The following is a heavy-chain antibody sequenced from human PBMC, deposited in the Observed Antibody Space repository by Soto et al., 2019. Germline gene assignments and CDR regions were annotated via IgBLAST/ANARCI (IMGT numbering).Heavy chain of an antibody. J-gene: IGHJ3*02. V-gene: IGHV1-2*04. CDR3: AREHIVIGSAFDI. CDR2: INPNSGGT. Sequence: GASVKVSCKASGYTFTGYYMHWVRQAPGQGLEWMGWINPNSGGTNYAQKFKGWVTMTRDTSISTAYKELSRLRSDDTAVYYCAREHIVIGSAFDIWGQGTMVTVSS. CDR1: GYTFTGYY. D-gene: IGHD2-21*01.